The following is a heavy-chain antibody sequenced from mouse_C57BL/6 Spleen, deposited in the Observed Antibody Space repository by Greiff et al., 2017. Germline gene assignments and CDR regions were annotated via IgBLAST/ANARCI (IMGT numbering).Heavy chain of an antibody. D-gene: IGHD1-1*01. J-gene: IGHJ1*03. CDR1: GFTFSDYY. V-gene: IGHV5-16*01. Sequence: EVKLVESEGGLVQPGSSMKLSCTASGFTFSDYYMAWVRQVPEKGLEWVANINYDGSSTYYLDSLKSRFIISRDNAKNILYLQMSSLKSEDTATYYCARTYYYGSKGPHWYFDVWGTGTTVTVSS. CDR2: INYDGSST. CDR3: ARTYYYGSKGPHWYFDV.